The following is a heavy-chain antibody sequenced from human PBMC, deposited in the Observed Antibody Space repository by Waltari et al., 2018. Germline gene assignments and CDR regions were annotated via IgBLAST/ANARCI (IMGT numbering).Heavy chain of an antibody. V-gene: IGHV4-39*01. CDR3: ARRPYDSSGYKGFDY. CDR2: IYYSGST. CDR1: GGSISSSSYY. J-gene: IGHJ4*02. Sequence: QLQLQESGPGLVKPSETLSLTCTVSGGSISSSSYYWGWIRQPPGKGLEWIGSIYYSGSTDYNPSLKSRVTISVDTSKNQFSLKLSSVTAADTAVYYCARRPYDSSGYKGFDYWGQGTLVTVSS. D-gene: IGHD3-22*01.